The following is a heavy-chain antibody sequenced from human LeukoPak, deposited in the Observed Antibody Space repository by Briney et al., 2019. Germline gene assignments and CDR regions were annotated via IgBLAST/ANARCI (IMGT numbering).Heavy chain of an antibody. Sequence: SVKVSCKASGGTFSSYAISWVRQAPGQGLEWMGGIIPIFGTANYAQKFQGRVTITTGESTSTAYMELSSLRSEDTAVYYCARDVYRGYYDSSIWGQGTLITVSS. CDR2: IIPIFGTA. D-gene: IGHD3-22*01. CDR1: GGTFSSYA. V-gene: IGHV1-69*05. J-gene: IGHJ4*02. CDR3: ARDVYRGYYDSSI.